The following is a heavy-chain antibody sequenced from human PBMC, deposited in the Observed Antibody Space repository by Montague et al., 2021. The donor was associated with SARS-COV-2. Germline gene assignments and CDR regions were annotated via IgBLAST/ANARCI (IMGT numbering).Heavy chain of an antibody. CDR1: GFTVSTNY. D-gene: IGHD3-10*01. CDR3: AREKYGSGPFKGGYFDY. J-gene: IGHJ4*02. V-gene: IGHV3-53*01. CDR2: IYSGSGT. Sequence: SLRLSCAASGFTVSTNYMSWVRQAPGKGLEWVSLIYSGSGTYYAEYVKGRFTISRDNSKNTLYLRMNSLRAEDTAVYYCAREKYGSGPFKGGYFDYWGQGTLVTVSS.